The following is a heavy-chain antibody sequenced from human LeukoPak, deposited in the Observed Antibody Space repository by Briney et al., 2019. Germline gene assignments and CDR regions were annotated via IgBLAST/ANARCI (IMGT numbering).Heavy chain of an antibody. CDR2: SNNSGRT. V-gene: IGHV4-4*02. CDR1: GVSISSDNW. J-gene: IGHJ4*02. CDR3: ARFRNYYDSGNYARFDY. Sequence: PSESLCLTCGASGVSISSDNWWCVVRQPPGRGVEGFGISNNSGRTNYRASVRSRGTILVDKSKNQFSLKLTSVTAADTAVYYCARFRNYYDSGNYARFDYWGQGILVIVSS. D-gene: IGHD3-10*01.